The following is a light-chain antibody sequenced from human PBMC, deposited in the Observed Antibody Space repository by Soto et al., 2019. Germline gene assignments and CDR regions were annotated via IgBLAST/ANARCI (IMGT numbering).Light chain of an antibody. Sequence: EFVLTQSPGTLSLSPGERATLSCRASQSVSGNLAWYQQKPGQAPRLLIYDTSTRATGIPARFSGSGSGTEFTLTISSLQSEDFAVYYCQQYNNWPPITFGQGTRLEIK. CDR3: QQYNNWPPIT. J-gene: IGKJ5*01. CDR1: QSVSGN. V-gene: IGKV3-15*01. CDR2: DTS.